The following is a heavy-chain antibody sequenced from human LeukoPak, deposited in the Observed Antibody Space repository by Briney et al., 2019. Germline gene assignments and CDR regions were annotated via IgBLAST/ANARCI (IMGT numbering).Heavy chain of an antibody. V-gene: IGHV3-23*01. Sequence: GGSLRLSCAASGFTFSSYAMGWVRQALGKGLEWVSAISGSGGSTYYADSVKGRFTISRDNSKNTLYLQMNSLRAEDTAVYYCATDGEVLWFGESLNLFDYWGQGTLVTVSS. J-gene: IGHJ4*02. CDR1: GFTFSSYA. D-gene: IGHD3-10*01. CDR2: ISGSGGST. CDR3: ATDGEVLWFGESLNLFDY.